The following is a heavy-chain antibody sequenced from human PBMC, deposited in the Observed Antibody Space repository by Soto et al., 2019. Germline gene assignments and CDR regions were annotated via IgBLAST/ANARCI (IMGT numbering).Heavy chain of an antibody. CDR3: AREDLWDLTLNY. V-gene: IGHV1-3*01. D-gene: IGHD1-26*01. CDR2: INAGNGNT. J-gene: IGHJ4*02. CDR1: GYTFTSYA. Sequence: GASVKVSCKASGYTFTSYAMHWVRQAPGQRLEWMGWINAGNGNTKYSQKLQGRVTITRDTSASTAYMELSSLRSEDTAVYYCAREDLWDLTLNYWGQGTLVTVSS.